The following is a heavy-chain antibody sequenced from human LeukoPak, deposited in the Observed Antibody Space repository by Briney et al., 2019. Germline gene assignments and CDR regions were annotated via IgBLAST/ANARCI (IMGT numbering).Heavy chain of an antibody. J-gene: IGHJ4*02. CDR3: AKAYYFNFWRGYYSDS. Sequence: GGSLRLSCATSGFTFNNYAMSWVRQAPGRGLEWVSSISDSGTRTDYADSVKGRFTISRDNSKNTLYLQMTSLRVEDTGMYYCAKAYYFNFWRGYYSDSWGQGTLVTVSS. V-gene: IGHV3-23*01. D-gene: IGHD3-3*01. CDR2: ISDSGTRT. CDR1: GFTFNNYA.